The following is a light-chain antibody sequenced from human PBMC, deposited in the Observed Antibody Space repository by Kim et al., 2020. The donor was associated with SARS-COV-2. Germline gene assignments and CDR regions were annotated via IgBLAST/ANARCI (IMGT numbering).Light chain of an antibody. CDR1: QNIYTF. CDR3: QQSYSMSLT. Sequence: DIQMTQYPSSLSASVGDRVTITCRASQNIYTFLSWYQQRPGQAPKFLIFATSSLQSGVPSRFSGSGSGTEFTLTISSLQPEDFATYYCQQSYSMSLTFGGGTKVDIK. V-gene: IGKV1-39*01. CDR2: ATS. J-gene: IGKJ4*01.